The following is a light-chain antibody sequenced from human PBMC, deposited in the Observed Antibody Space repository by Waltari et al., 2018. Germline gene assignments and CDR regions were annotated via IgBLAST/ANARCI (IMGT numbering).Light chain of an antibody. V-gene: IGLV3-21*04. Sequence: YELTQPPSVSVAPGKTAKISCGGHDIRDKTLHWYKHRPGQARVLVIYLDSGRPSGVSERFSGCRAGNTATLTIIRVEVGDEADCYCQVCGTSCDHPVFGGGTKLTVL. CDR1: DIRDKT. CDR2: LDS. J-gene: IGLJ3*02. CDR3: QVCGTSCDHPV.